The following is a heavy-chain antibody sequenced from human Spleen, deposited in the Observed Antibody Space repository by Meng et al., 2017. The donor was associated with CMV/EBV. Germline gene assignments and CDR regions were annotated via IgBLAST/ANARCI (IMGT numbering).Heavy chain of an antibody. Sequence: QTTLKWAAPTLVKPTQTLTLTCTFSGFSLSTSGVGVGWIRQPPGKALEWLALIYWDDDKLYSPSLKSRLTITKDTSKNQVVLTMTNMDPVDTATYYCAHTRLYDWFDPWGQGTLVTVSS. J-gene: IGHJ5*02. V-gene: IGHV2-5*02. CDR2: IYWDDDK. D-gene: IGHD2/OR15-2a*01. CDR1: GFSLSTSGVG. CDR3: AHTRLYDWFDP.